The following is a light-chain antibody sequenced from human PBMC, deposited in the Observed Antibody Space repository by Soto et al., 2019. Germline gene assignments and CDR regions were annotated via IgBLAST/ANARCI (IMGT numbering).Light chain of an antibody. CDR3: QQYTGPPTT. J-gene: IGKJ5*01. V-gene: IGKV3-20*01. CDR1: QTVSSNY. Sequence: LSQSPYTLSLPPGERATLSCRASQTVSSNYLAWCQQRPGQAPRLLIYGASTRAAGIPDRFSGSGSGTDFTLTITRLEPEDSAVYFCQQYTGPPTTFGQGTRLEI. CDR2: GAS.